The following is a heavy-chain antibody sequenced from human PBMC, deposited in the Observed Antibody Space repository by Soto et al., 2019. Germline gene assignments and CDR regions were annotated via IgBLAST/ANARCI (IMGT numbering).Heavy chain of an antibody. J-gene: IGHJ4*02. D-gene: IGHD3-10*01. CDR1: VFTVSGNY. V-gene: IGHV3-53*01. Sequence: GGSLRLSCAASVFTVSGNYMSWVRQAPGKGLEWVSIIYSGGSTNYADSVKGRFTISRDNSKNTLYLQMNSLRAEDTAVYYCAREPHGAYYFDYWGQGTLVTVSS. CDR3: AREPHGAYYFDY. CDR2: IYSGGST.